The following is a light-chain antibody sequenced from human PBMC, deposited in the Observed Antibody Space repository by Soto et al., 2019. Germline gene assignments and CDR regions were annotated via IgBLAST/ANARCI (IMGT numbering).Light chain of an antibody. CDR2: GAS. J-gene: IGKJ1*01. CDR1: QSVSSN. V-gene: IGKV3-15*01. Sequence: EIVMTQSPATLSVSPGERATLSCRASQSVSSNLAWYQQKPGQAPRLLIYGASTSATGIPARFSGSGSWTEFTLTISSLQSEDFAVYYCQHYSNWPPWTFGQGTKVDIK. CDR3: QHYSNWPPWT.